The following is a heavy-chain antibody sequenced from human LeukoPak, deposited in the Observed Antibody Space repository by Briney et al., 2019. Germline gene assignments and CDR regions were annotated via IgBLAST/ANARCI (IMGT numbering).Heavy chain of an antibody. J-gene: IGHJ4*02. Sequence: ASVKVSCKASGYTFTGYYMHWVRQAPGQGLEWMGWINPNSGGTNHAQKFQGRVTMTRDTSISTAYMELSRLRSDDTAVYYCARVDYDFWSGHRHFDYWGQGTLVTVSS. D-gene: IGHD3-3*01. CDR1: GYTFTGYY. CDR2: INPNSGGT. CDR3: ARVDYDFWSGHRHFDY. V-gene: IGHV1-2*02.